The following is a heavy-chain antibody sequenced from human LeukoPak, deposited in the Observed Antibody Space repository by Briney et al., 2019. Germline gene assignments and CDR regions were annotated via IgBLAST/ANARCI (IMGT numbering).Heavy chain of an antibody. D-gene: IGHD5-12*01. CDR1: GYTFTDFF. Sequence: EASVKVSCKPSGYTFTDFFLHWVRQAPGQGLDGMGWINPNSGDTNYAQKFQGRVAMTRDTSISTVFLDLDRLTSDDTAIYYCARLKWPTDYWGQGTLVTVSS. CDR2: INPNSGDT. CDR3: ARLKWPTDY. J-gene: IGHJ4*02. V-gene: IGHV1-2*02.